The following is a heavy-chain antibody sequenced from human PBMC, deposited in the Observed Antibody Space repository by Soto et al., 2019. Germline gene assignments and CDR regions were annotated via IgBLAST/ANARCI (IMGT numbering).Heavy chain of an antibody. CDR2: ISSSSSYI. Sequence: PGGSLRLSCAASGFTFSSYSMNWVRQAPGKGLEWVSSISSSSSYIYYADSVKGRFTISRDNAKNSLYLQMNSLRAEDTAVYYCARGTEYYDFWSGYYINWFDPWGQGTLVTVSS. CDR1: GFTFSSYS. CDR3: ARGTEYYDFWSGYYINWFDP. V-gene: IGHV3-21*01. J-gene: IGHJ5*02. D-gene: IGHD3-3*01.